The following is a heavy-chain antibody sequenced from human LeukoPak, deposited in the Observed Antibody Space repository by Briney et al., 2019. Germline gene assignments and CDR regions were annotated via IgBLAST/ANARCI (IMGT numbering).Heavy chain of an antibody. J-gene: IGHJ3*02. V-gene: IGHV3-9*01. CDR3: AKVISDGDPQIAFDI. CDR1: GFTFDDYA. Sequence: GRSLRLSCAASGFTFDDYAMHWVRQAPGKGLEWVSGISWNSGSIGYADSVKGRFTISRDNAKNSLYLQMNSLRAEDTALYYCAKVISDGDPQIAFDIWGQGTMVTVSS. D-gene: IGHD4-17*01. CDR2: ISWNSGSI.